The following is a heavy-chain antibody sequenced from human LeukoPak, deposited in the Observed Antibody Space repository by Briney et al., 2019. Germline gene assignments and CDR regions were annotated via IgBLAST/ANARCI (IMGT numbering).Heavy chain of an antibody. D-gene: IGHD6-19*01. CDR3: ARVPSGWYWETIDY. V-gene: IGHV1-2*02. CDR1: GYTFTVYY. Sequence: ASVKVSCKASGYTFTVYYVHWLRQAPGQGLEWMGWINPNSGGTNYAQKFQGRVTMTRDTSISTAYMELSRLRSDDTAVYYCARVPSGWYWETIDYWGQGTLVTVSS. J-gene: IGHJ4*02. CDR2: INPNSGGT.